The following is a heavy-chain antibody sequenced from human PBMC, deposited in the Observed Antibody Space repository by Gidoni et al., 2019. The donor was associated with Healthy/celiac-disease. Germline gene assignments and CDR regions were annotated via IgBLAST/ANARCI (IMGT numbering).Heavy chain of an antibody. D-gene: IGHD6-13*01. V-gene: IGHV3-23*01. CDR2: SSGSGGST. CDR1: GFTFSRYA. J-gene: IGHJ4*02. CDR3: AKDLRSWYYFDY. Sequence: EVQLLESGGGLVQPGGYLRLSCAASGFTFSRYAMSWVRQAPGKGLEWVSASSGSGGSTYYADSVKGRFTISRDNSKNTLYLQMNSLRAEDTAVYYCAKDLRSWYYFDYWGQGTLVTVSS.